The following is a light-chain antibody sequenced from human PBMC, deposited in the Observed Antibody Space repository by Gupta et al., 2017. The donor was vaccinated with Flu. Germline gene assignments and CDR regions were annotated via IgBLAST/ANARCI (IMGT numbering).Light chain of an antibody. CDR1: SSDVVSYNL. CDR3: CSYAGSSTLV. Sequence: QSALTQPASGSGSPAQSITISCTGTSSDVVSYNLVSWYQQHPGKAPKLMIYEGSTRPAGVSNRFSGSKSGNTASLTISGLQAEDEADYYCCSYAGSSTLVFGGGTKLTVL. CDR2: EGS. J-gene: IGLJ3*02. V-gene: IGLV2-23*01.